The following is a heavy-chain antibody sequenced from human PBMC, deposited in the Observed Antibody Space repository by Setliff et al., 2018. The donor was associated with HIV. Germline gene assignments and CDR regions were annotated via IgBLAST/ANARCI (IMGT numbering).Heavy chain of an antibody. CDR2: ISAYNGNT. D-gene: IGHD3-22*01. CDR3: ARDPSSGIYYDSSGQYFQN. J-gene: IGHJ1*01. V-gene: IGHV1-18*01. CDR1: GYIFTNYV. Sequence: ASVKVSCKASGYIFTNYVIHWVRQAPGQGLEWMGWISAYNGNTSYAQKFQGRVSMTIDTSTSTAYMGLRSLRPDDTAVYFCARDPSSGIYYDSSGQYFQNWGQGTLVTVSS.